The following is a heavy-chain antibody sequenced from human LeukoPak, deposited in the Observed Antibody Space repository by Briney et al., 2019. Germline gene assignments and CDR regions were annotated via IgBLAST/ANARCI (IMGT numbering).Heavy chain of an antibody. CDR2: ISTSSSYI. V-gene: IGHV3-21*01. Sequence: GGSLRLSCAASGFTFSSHNMNWVRQAPGKGLEWVSSISTSSSYIYYADSVKGRFTISRDNAKNSLYLQMNSLGPEDTAVYYCARDPYSGNYGNYYYYYMDVWGKGTTVTISS. J-gene: IGHJ6*03. D-gene: IGHD1-26*01. CDR3: ARDPYSGNYGNYYYYYMDV. CDR1: GFTFSSHN.